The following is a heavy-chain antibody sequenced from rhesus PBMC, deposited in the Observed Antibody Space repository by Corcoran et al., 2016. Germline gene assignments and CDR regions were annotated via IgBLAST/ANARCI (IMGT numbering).Heavy chain of an antibody. CDR3: ASLASSGVSFEF. CDR1: GYSISSGYG. V-gene: IGHV4-127*01. D-gene: IGHD6-25*01. Sequence: QVQLQESGPGLVKPSETLSLICAVSGYSISSGYGWGWIRQTPGKGLELTGQIYGGSGSTYYIPSLKSRVNVSKATSKNQFSRKLSSVTAADTAVYYCASLASSGVSFEFWGQGALVTVSS. CDR2: IYGGSGST. J-gene: IGHJ1*01.